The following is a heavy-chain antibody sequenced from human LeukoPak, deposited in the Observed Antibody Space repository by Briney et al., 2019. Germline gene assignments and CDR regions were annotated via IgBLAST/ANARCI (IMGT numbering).Heavy chain of an antibody. CDR2: IGTAGDT. V-gene: IGHV3-13*01. Sequence: PGGSLRLSCAASGFTFSSYDMHWVRHATGKGLEWVSAIGTAGDTYYPGSVKGRFTISRENAKNSLYLQMNSLRAGDTAVYYCARYRLDSSSWYDLWNYYYYMDVWGKGTTVTVSS. CDR3: ARYRLDSSSWYDLWNYYYYMDV. CDR1: GFTFSSYD. D-gene: IGHD6-13*01. J-gene: IGHJ6*03.